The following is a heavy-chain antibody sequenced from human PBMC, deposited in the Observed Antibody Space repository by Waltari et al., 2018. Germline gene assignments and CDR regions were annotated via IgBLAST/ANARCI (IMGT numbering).Heavy chain of an antibody. Sequence: QVQLVQSGAEVKKPGSSVKVSCKASGGTFSSYAISWVRQAPGQGLEWMGGVRPIFGTANYAQKFQGRVTITADESTSTAYMELSSLRSEDTAVYYCARDPGYCSGGSCYSGGWFDPWGQGTLVTVSS. CDR3: ARDPGYCSGGSCYSGGWFDP. CDR1: GGTFSSYA. J-gene: IGHJ5*02. CDR2: VRPIFGTA. D-gene: IGHD2-15*01. V-gene: IGHV1-69*01.